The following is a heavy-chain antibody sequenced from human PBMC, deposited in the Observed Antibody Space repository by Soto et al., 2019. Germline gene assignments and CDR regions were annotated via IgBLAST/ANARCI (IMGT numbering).Heavy chain of an antibody. V-gene: IGHV4-59*08. CDR1: GGSISSYY. J-gene: IGHJ4*02. Sequence: SETLSLTCTVSGGSISSYYWSWIRQPPGKGLEWIGYIYYSGSTNYNPSLKSRVTISVDTSKNQFSLKLSSVTAADTAVYYCARHPPSYSSGWYFDYWGQGTXVTVSS. CDR2: IYYSGST. CDR3: ARHPPSYSSGWYFDY. D-gene: IGHD6-19*01.